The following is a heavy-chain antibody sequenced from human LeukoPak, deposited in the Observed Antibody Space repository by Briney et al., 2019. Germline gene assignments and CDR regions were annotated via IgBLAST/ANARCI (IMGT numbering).Heavy chain of an antibody. J-gene: IGHJ3*02. Sequence: GGSLRLSCAASGFTFSSYGMHRVRQAPGKGLEWVAVIWYDGSNKYYADSVKGRFTISRDNSKNTLYLQMNSLRAEDTAVYYCARYFYDSSGYHSFGAFDIWGQGTMVTVSS. CDR3: ARYFYDSSGYHSFGAFDI. V-gene: IGHV3-33*01. CDR1: GFTFSSYG. CDR2: IWYDGSNK. D-gene: IGHD3-22*01.